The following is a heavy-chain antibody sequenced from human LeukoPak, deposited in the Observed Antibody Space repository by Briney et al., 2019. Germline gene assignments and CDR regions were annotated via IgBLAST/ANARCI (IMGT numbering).Heavy chain of an antibody. Sequence: GGSLRLSCAGSGFTFNNYWMTWVRQAPGKGLEWVADIKQDGSEKYYVDSVKGRFTISRDNAKNSLYLQMNGLRAEDTAVYYCARDRLGDPTGEILDPGGQEPLVTVP. CDR3: ARDRLGDPTGEILDP. V-gene: IGHV3-7*01. D-gene: IGHD7-27*01. J-gene: IGHJ5*02. CDR1: GFTFNNYW. CDR2: IKQDGSEK.